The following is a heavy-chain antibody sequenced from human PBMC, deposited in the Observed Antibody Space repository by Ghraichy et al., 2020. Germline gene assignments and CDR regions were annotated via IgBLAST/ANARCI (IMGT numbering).Heavy chain of an antibody. CDR1: GGSISSYY. D-gene: IGHD6-6*01. V-gene: IGHV4-59*01. CDR2: IYYSGST. J-gene: IGHJ4*02. Sequence: SETLSLTCTVSGGSISSYYWSWIRQPPGKGLEWIGYIYYSGSTNYNPSLKSRVTISVDTSKNQFSLKLSSVTAADTAVYYCARVRTVAARSIPYFDYWGQGTLVTVSS. CDR3: ARVRTVAARSIPYFDY.